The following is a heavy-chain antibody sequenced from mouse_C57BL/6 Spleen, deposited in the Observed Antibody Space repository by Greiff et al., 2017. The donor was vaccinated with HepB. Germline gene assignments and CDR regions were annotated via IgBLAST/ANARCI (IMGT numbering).Heavy chain of an antibody. V-gene: IGHV1-52*01. CDR2: IDPSDSET. Sequence: VQLQQPGAELVRPGSSVKLSCKASGYTFTSYWMHWVKQRPIQGLEWIGNIDPSDSETHYNQKFKDKATLTVDKSSSTAYMQLSSLTSEDSAVYYCARLFITTVVATRYFDVWGTGTTVTVSS. D-gene: IGHD1-1*01. J-gene: IGHJ1*03. CDR3: ARLFITTVVATRYFDV. CDR1: GYTFTSYW.